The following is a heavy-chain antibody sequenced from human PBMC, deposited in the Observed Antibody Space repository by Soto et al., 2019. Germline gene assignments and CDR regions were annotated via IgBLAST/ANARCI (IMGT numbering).Heavy chain of an antibody. J-gene: IGHJ6*03. CDR3: GRDDYGDYGYSYYYYYMDV. CDR2: IIPNYGNT. CDR1: GGTFSSYA. Sequence: SVKVSCKAPGGTFSSYAISWVRQAPGQGLEWMGGIIPNYGNTNYAQKFQGRVTMTTDKSTSTAYMELRSLRSDDTAVYYCGRDDYGDYGYSYYYYYMDVWGKGTTVTVSS. D-gene: IGHD4-17*01. V-gene: IGHV1-69*05.